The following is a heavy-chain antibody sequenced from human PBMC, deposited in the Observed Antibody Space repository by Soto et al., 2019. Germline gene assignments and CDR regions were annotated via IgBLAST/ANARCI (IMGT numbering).Heavy chain of an antibody. CDR2: IKQDGSEK. CDR3: ASDFECSYGYGPFEY. D-gene: IGHD5-18*01. Sequence: EVQLVESGGGLVQPGGSLRLSCAASGFTFSRYWMSWVRQAPRKGLEWVANIKQDGSEKYYVDSVKGRSTISRDNAKNSVYLPMNSLRAEDTAVYYCASDFECSYGYGPFEYWGQGTLVTVSS. J-gene: IGHJ4*02. V-gene: IGHV3-7*03. CDR1: GFTFSRYW.